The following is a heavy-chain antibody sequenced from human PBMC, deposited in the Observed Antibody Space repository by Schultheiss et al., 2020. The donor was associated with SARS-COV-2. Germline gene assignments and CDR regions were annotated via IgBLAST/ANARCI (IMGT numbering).Heavy chain of an antibody. CDR3: ARSHYDILTGYYFDY. V-gene: IGHV3-30*04. J-gene: IGHJ4*02. CDR2: ISYDGSNQ. Sequence: GGSLRLSCAASGFTFSSYAMHWVRQAPGKGLEWVAVISYDGSNQYYADSVKGRFTISRDNSKITLYLQMNSLRAEDTAVYYCARSHYDILTGYYFDYWGQGSLVTVSS. CDR1: GFTFSSYA. D-gene: IGHD3-9*01.